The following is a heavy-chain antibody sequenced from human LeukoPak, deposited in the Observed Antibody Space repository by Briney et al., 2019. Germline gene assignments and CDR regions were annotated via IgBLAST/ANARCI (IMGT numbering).Heavy chain of an antibody. CDR1: GGSIAYYH. J-gene: IGHJ4*02. Sequence: SETLSLTCTVSGGSIAYYHWSWIRQPPGKGLEWIGYIYYSGSTNYNPSLKSRVTISVDTPKNQFSLKLSSVTAADTAVYYCARRLSSWYAFDYWGQGTLVTVSS. CDR2: IYYSGST. D-gene: IGHD6-13*01. CDR3: ARRLSSWYAFDY. V-gene: IGHV4-59*08.